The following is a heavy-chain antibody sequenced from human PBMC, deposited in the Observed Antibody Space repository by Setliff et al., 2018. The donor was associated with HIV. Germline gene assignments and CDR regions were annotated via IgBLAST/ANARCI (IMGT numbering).Heavy chain of an antibody. Sequence: GGSLRLSCAVSGLNFTRAYMSWVRQAPGKGLEWVGRIKSKRDGGTTDYTTSVKGRFIISRDDSKNTLYLQMNSLKTEDTAVYYCTSPIWFGDQGALVTVSS. CDR1: GLNFTRAY. V-gene: IGHV3-15*01. J-gene: IGHJ4*02. D-gene: IGHD3-10*01. CDR2: IKSKRDGGTT. CDR3: TSPIWF.